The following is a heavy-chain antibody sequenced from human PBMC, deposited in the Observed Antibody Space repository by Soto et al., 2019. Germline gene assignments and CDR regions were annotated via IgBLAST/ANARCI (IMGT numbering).Heavy chain of an antibody. CDR3: ARRGAARPHYCCYGMDV. D-gene: IGHD6-6*01. J-gene: IGHJ6*02. CDR2: VIPIFGTA. CDR1: GGTFSSYA. V-gene: IGHV1-69*06. Sequence: QVQLVQSGAEVKKPGSSVKVSCKASGGTFSSYAISWVRQAPGQGLEWMGGVIPIFGTANYAQKLQGRVTITADKSTSTAYMELSSLRSEDTAVYYCARRGAARPHYCCYGMDVWGQGTTVTVSS.